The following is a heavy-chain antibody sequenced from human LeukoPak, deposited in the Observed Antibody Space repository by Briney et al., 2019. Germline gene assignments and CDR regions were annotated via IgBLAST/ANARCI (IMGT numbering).Heavy chain of an antibody. D-gene: IGHD5-12*01. J-gene: IGHJ4*02. Sequence: PSETLSLTCTVSGGSISSGGYYWRWIRQHQGKGLEWIGYIYYSGSTYYNPALKSQITISVNTTKNKFSLKLSSVTAADTAVYYCAGGLRLYSGYDFLRYWGQGTLVTVSS. CDR1: GGSISSGGYY. V-gene: IGHV4-31*01. CDR3: AGGLRLYSGYDFLRY. CDR2: IYYSGST.